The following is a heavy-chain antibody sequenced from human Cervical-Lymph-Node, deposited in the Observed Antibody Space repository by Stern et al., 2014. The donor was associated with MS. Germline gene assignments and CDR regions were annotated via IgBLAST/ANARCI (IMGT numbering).Heavy chain of an antibody. CDR3: ARDMSDFWSDYGHNWFDP. D-gene: IGHD3-3*01. CDR2: NYSNAGAP. Sequence: QVQLVQSGSELKKPGASVTVSCKASGYTFTKYLIHWVRQAPGQGLEWMGWNYSNAGAPMYARDFAGRFVFPLDTSVTTAYLQISRLKTEDTAVYYCARDMSDFWSDYGHNWFDPWGQGTLVTVSS. V-gene: IGHV7-4-1*02. J-gene: IGHJ5*02. CDR1: GYTFTKYL.